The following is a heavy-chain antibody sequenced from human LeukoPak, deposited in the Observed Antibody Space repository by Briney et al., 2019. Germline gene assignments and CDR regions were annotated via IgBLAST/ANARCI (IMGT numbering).Heavy chain of an antibody. CDR3: ATLRITMVRGVIQPPDY. CDR1: GDSIFSYY. J-gene: IGHJ4*02. V-gene: IGHV4-59*04. CDR2: IYNSGST. Sequence: PSETLSLTCTVSGDSIFSYYWNWIRQPPGKGREGIGSIYNSGSTYYNPSLKSRVTISVDTSKNQFSLKLSSVTAADTAVYYCATLRITMVRGVIQPPDYWGQGTLVTVSS. D-gene: IGHD3-10*01.